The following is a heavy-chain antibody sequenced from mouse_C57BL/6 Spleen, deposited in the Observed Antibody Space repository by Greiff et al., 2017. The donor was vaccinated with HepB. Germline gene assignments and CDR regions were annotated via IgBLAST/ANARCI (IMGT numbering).Heavy chain of an antibody. J-gene: IGHJ4*01. V-gene: IGHV1-72*01. Sequence: QVQLKQPGAELVKPGASVKLSCKASGYTFTSYWMHWVKQRPGRGLEWIGRIDPNSGGIKYNEKFKSKATLTVDKPSSTAYMHLSSLTLKYSAVYDCARDDSSHRAYGYWGQGTSVTVSS. CDR2: IDPNSGGI. D-gene: IGHD1-1*01. CDR3: ARDDSSHRAYGY. CDR1: GYTFTSYW.